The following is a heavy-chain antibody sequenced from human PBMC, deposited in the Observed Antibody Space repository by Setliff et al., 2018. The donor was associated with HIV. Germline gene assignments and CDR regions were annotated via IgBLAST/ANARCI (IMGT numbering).Heavy chain of an antibody. CDR3: ARMRELYDFWSGSLVYFDY. D-gene: IGHD3-3*01. V-gene: IGHV2-5*01. CDR1: GFSLTTSGVG. J-gene: IGHJ4*02. Sequence: KSGPTLVNPTQTLTLTCTFSGFSLTTSGVGVGWIRQPPGEALEWLALIYWNDDKRYNLSLKSRLTVTKDTSKKEAVVTMTNMDPVDTATYYCARMRELYDFWSGSLVYFDYWGQGTLVTVSS. CDR2: IYWNDDK.